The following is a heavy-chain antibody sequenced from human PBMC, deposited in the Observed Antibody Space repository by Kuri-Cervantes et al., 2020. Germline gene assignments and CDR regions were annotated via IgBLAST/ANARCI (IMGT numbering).Heavy chain of an antibody. V-gene: IGHV3-9*01. CDR2: ISWNSGSI. D-gene: IGHD3-10*01. CDR3: ARDWVTMVRGVRGYYGMDV. CDR1: GFTFDDYA. J-gene: IGHJ6*02. Sequence: SLKISCAASGFTFDDYAMHWVRQAPGKGLEWVSGISWNSGSIGYADSVKGRFTISRDNAKNPLYLQMNSLRAEDTAVYYCARDWVTMVRGVRGYYGMDVWGQGTTVTVSS.